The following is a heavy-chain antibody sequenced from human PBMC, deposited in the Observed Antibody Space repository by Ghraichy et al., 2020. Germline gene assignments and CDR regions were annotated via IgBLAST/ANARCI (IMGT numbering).Heavy chain of an antibody. CDR1: GFSFSSYA. V-gene: IGHV3-23*01. Sequence: GGSLRLSCAASGFSFSSYAMTWVRQAPGKGLEWVSGIGSSGGSTYYADSVKGRFTIYRDNSKNTLYLQMNSLRVEDTAVYYCAKAWGYCSAGSCPPYDWFDPWGPGTLVTVSS. D-gene: IGHD2-15*01. J-gene: IGHJ5*02. CDR2: IGSSGGST. CDR3: AKAWGYCSAGSCPPYDWFDP.